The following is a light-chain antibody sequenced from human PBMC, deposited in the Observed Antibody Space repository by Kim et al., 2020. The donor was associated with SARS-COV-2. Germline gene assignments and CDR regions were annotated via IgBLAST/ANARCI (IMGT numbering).Light chain of an antibody. Sequence: SYELTQPPSVSVAPGKTARITCGGNNIGSKNVYWYQQKPGQAPVLVIYYDSDRPSGIPERFSGSNSGNTATLTISRVEAGDEADYYCQVWDSSSVHPIVFGGGTQLTVL. CDR2: YDS. CDR3: QVWDSSSVHPIV. J-gene: IGLJ2*01. V-gene: IGLV3-21*04. CDR1: NIGSKN.